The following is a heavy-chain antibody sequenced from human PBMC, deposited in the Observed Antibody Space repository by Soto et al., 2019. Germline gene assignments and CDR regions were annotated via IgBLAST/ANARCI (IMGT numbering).Heavy chain of an antibody. V-gene: IGHV4-59*08. Sequence: SETLSLTCTVSGGYISSYYWSWIRQPPGKGLEWIGYVHDSWGSHYNPSLKSRVAISLDTSKSQFSLKLTSVTATDTAVYYCVRKGFGALHGLVDVWGQGTRVTVSS. J-gene: IGHJ6*02. CDR3: VRKGFGALHGLVDV. CDR1: GGYISSYY. D-gene: IGHD3-10*01. CDR2: VHDSWGS.